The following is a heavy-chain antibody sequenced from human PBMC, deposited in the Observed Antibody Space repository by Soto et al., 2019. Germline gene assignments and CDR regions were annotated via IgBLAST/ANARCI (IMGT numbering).Heavy chain of an antibody. D-gene: IGHD5-18*01. CDR1: GYTFNTYS. V-gene: IGHV1-18*01. CDR3: ARENVLSYVDTAMVDYFDY. Sequence: ASVKVSCKASGYTFNTYSISWVRQAPGQGLEWMGWISGYNGDTHYAQKRQGRVTMTTDTSMSTAYMELRSLRSDDTAMYYCARENVLSYVDTAMVDYFDYWGEGTLVTVSS. CDR2: ISGYNGDT. J-gene: IGHJ4*02.